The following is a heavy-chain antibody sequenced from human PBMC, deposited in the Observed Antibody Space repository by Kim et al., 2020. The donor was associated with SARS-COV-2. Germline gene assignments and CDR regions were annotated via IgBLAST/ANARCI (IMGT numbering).Heavy chain of an antibody. V-gene: IGHV3-49*03. CDR2: IRSKAYGGTT. CDR3: TSWALEYGRTTDY. D-gene: IGHD1-7*01. Sequence: GGSLRLSCTASGFTFGDYAMSWFRQAPGKGLEWVGFIRSKAYGGTTEYAASVKGRFTISRDDSKSIAYLQMNSLKTEDTAVYYCTSWALEYGRTTDYWGQGTLVTVSS. J-gene: IGHJ4*02. CDR1: GFTFGDYA.